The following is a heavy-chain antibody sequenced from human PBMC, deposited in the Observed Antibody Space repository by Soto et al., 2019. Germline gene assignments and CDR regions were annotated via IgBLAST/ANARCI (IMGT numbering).Heavy chain of an antibody. V-gene: IGHV3-11*06. CDR2: ISSSSSYT. D-gene: IGHD3-22*01. J-gene: IGHJ3*02. Sequence: GGSLRLSCAASGFTFSGYYMSWIRQAPGKGLEWVSYISSSSSYTNYADSVKGRFTISRNNAKNSLYLQMNSLRAEDTAVYYCARDYYDSSGYFTDAFDIWGQGTMVTVSS. CDR3: ARDYYDSSGYFTDAFDI. CDR1: GFTFSGYY.